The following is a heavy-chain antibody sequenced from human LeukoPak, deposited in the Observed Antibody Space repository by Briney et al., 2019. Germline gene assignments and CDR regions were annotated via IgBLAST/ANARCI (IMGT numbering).Heavy chain of an antibody. CDR3: ARGGGYCSSTSCDDAFDV. J-gene: IGHJ3*01. CDR2: ISSSSSYI. Sequence: PGGSLRLSCAASGFTVSSNYMSWVRQAPGKGLEWVSSISSSSSYIYYADSVKGRFTISRDNAKNSLYLQMNSLRAEDTAVYYCARGGGYCSSTSCDDAFDVWGQGTMVTVSS. D-gene: IGHD2-2*01. V-gene: IGHV3-21*01. CDR1: GFTVSSNY.